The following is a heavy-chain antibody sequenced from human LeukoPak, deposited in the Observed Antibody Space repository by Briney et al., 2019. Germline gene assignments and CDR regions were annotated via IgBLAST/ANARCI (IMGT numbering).Heavy chain of an antibody. CDR2: INHSGST. Sequence: KPSETLSLTCAVYGGSFSGYYWSWIRQPPGKGLERIGEINHSGSTNYNPSLKSRVTISVDTSKNQFSLKLSSVTAADTAVYYCARLPYYYDSSGYYYFSFVYWGQGTLVTVSS. V-gene: IGHV4-34*01. CDR1: GGSFSGYY. CDR3: ARLPYYYDSSGYYYFSFVY. J-gene: IGHJ4*02. D-gene: IGHD3-22*01.